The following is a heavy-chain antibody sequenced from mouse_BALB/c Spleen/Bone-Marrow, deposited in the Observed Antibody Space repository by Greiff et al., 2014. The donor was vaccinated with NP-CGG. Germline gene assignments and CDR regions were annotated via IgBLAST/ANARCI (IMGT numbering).Heavy chain of an antibody. CDR1: GFDIKDTY. J-gene: IGHJ3*01. D-gene: IGHD1-1*01. Sequence: VQLQQPGAELVKPGASVKLSCTASGFDIKDTYMHWVKQRPEQGLEWIGRIDPANGNTKYDPKFQGKATITADTSSNTAYVQLSSLTSEDAAVYVCAIYYFGSSEFADWGQGTLVTVSA. CDR3: AIYYFGSSEFAD. CDR2: IDPANGNT. V-gene: IGHV14-3*02.